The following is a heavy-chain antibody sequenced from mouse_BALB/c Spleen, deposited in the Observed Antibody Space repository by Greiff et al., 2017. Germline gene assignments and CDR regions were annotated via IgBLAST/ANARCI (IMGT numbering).Heavy chain of an antibody. D-gene: IGHD2-4*01. CDR3: ARGYDYDYFDY. J-gene: IGHJ2*01. Sequence: QVQLQQPGAELVKPGAPVKLSCKASGYTFTSYWMNWVKQRPGRGLEWIGRIDPSDSETHYNQKFKDKATLTVDKSSSTAYIQLSSLTSEDSAVYYCARGYDYDYFDYWGQGTTLIVSS. CDR2: IDPSDSET. V-gene: IGHV1-69*02. CDR1: GYTFTSYW.